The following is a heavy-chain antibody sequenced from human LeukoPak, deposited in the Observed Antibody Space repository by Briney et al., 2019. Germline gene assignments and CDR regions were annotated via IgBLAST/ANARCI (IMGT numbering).Heavy chain of an antibody. CDR2: ITHSGST. Sequence: SETLSLTCAAYGGSFSGYYWSWIRQPPGKGLEWIGEITHSGSTNCNPSLKSRVTISVDTSKNLFSLKLSSVTAADTAVYYCARARYYYDSSRYPTHMDVWGKGTTVTISS. CDR1: GGSFSGYY. D-gene: IGHD3-22*01. CDR3: ARARYYYDSSRYPTHMDV. J-gene: IGHJ6*03. V-gene: IGHV4-34*01.